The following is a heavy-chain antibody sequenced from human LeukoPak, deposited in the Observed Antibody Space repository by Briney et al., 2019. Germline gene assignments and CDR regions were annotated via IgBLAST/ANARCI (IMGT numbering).Heavy chain of an antibody. CDR3: ARSPGGNARTWLDY. CDR1: GYTFINYA. V-gene: IGHV1-3*02. D-gene: IGHD4-23*01. CDR2: TNGATGNT. J-gene: IGHJ4*02. Sequence: ASVKVSCKASGYTFINYALHWVRQAPGQRLEWMGWTNGATGNTKFSQDFEGRLTLTIDTSASTAYMELSSLRSEDTAVYYCARSPGGNARTWLDYWGQGTLVTVSS.